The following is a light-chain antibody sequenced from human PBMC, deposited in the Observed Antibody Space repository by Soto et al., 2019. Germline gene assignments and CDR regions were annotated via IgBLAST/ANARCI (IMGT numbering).Light chain of an antibody. CDR1: QSITTW. J-gene: IGKJ1*01. V-gene: IGKV1-5*01. Sequence: DIQMTQSPSTVSAYVGDSVTITCRASQSITTWLACYQQRPGKAPKLLIYDVSSLQSGVPSRFSGSGAGTDFTLTLRSLQPDDFATYYCQHYKMYYPWTFGQGTKVDIK. CDR3: QHYKMYYPWT. CDR2: DVS.